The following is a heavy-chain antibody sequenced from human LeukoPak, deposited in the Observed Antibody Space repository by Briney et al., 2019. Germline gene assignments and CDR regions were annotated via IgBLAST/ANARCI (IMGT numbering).Heavy chain of an antibody. CDR2: IYYSGST. CDR1: GGSISSSSYY. V-gene: IGHV4-39*01. CDR3: ATTGYYYDSSGYYGY. J-gene: IGHJ4*02. Sequence: PSETLSLTCTVSGGSISSSSYYWGWIRQPPGKGLEWIGSIYYSGSTYCSPSLKSRVTISVDTSKNQFSLKLSSVTAADTAVYYCATTGYYYDSSGYYGYWGQGTLVTVSS. D-gene: IGHD3-22*01.